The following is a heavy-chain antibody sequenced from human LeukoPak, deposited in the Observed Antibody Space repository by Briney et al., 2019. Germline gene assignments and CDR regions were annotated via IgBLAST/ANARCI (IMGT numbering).Heavy chain of an antibody. CDR3: AKDRSYGYYFDY. CDR2: IWYDGSNK. Sequence: GGSLRLSCAASGFTFSSYGMHWVRQAPGKGLEWVAVIWYDGSNKYYADSVKGRFTISRDNSKNTLYLQMNSLRVEDTAVYYCAKDRSYGYYFDYWGQGTLVTVSS. D-gene: IGHD5-18*01. V-gene: IGHV3-33*06. CDR1: GFTFSSYG. J-gene: IGHJ4*02.